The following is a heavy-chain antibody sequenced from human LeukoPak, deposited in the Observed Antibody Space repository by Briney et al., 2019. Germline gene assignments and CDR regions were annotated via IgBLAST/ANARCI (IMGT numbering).Heavy chain of an antibody. CDR1: GFTFSSYA. J-gene: IGHJ5*02. V-gene: IGHV3-30*01. Sequence: GGSLRLSCAASGFTFSSYAMHWVRQAPGKGLEWVAVISYDGSNKYYAVSVKGRFTISRDNSKNTLYLQMNSLRAEDTAVYYCARGKNYDSSGYYAAYNWFDPWGQGTLVTVSS. CDR3: ARGKNYDSSGYYAAYNWFDP. CDR2: ISYDGSNK. D-gene: IGHD3-22*01.